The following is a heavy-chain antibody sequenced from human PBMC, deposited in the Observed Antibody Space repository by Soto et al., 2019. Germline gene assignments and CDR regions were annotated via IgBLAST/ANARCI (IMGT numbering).Heavy chain of an antibody. V-gene: IGHV1-69*06. CDR1: GGTFSSYA. J-gene: IGHJ6*02. CDR2: IIPIFGTA. Sequence: SVKVSCKASGGTFSSYAISWVRQAPGQGLEWMGGIIPIFGTANYAQKFQGRVTITADKSTSTAYMELSSLRSEDTAVYYCARDENIVVVPAAIYGGDYYYYDGMDVWGQGTTVTVSS. CDR3: ARDENIVVVPAAIYGGDYYYYDGMDV. D-gene: IGHD2-2*02.